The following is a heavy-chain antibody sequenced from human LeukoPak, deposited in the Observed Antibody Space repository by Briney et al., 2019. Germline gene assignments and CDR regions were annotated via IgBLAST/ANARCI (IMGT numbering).Heavy chain of an antibody. D-gene: IGHD7-27*01. CDR2: IYYSGST. CDR3: ARGKSKLGGYFDL. V-gene: IGHV4-39*07. CDR1: GGSISSSSYY. Sequence: PSETLSLTCTVSGGSISSSSYYWGWIRQPPGKGLEWIGSIYYSGSTYYNPSLKSRVTISVDTSKNQFSLKLTSVTAADTAVYYCARGKSKLGGYFDLWGRGTLVTVSS. J-gene: IGHJ2*01.